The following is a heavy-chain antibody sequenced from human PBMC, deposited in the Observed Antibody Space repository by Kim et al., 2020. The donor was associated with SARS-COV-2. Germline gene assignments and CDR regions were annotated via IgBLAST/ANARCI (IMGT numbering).Heavy chain of an antibody. V-gene: IGHV1-18*04. D-gene: IGHD2-2*01. Sequence: ASVKVSCKASGYTFTSYGISWVRQAPGQGLEWMGWISAYNGNTNYAQKLQGRVTMTTDTSTSTAYMELRSLRSDDTAVYYCARAKYQLLSGWFDPWGQGTLVTVSS. CDR1: GYTFTSYG. CDR2: ISAYNGNT. J-gene: IGHJ5*02. CDR3: ARAKYQLLSGWFDP.